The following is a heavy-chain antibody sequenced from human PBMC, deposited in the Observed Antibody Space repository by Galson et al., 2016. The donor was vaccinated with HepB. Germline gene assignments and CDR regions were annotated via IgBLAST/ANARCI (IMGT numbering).Heavy chain of an antibody. CDR2: IKSKTKGGTT. J-gene: IGHJ4*01. CDR3: TTDQDRPYGDLYY. CDR1: GFTLSNAW. D-gene: IGHD4-17*01. Sequence: SLRLSCAVSGFTLSNAWMTWVRQAPGKGLEWVGHIKSKTKGGTTDYAAPVKGRFTISRDDSKNTLYLHLNSLKTEDTAVYYCTTDQDRPYGDLYYWGQGTLVTVSS. V-gene: IGHV3-15*01.